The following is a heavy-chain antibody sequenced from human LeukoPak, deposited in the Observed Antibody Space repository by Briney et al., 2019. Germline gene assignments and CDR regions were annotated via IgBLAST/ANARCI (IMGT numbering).Heavy chain of an antibody. Sequence: GGSLRLSCAASGFSFSSYAMTWARQAPGKGLVWVSYINIDERITGYADSVKGRFTISRDNAKNTLYLQMNSLRVEDTAIYYCFREGGDWGQGTLVTVSS. J-gene: IGHJ4*02. CDR3: FREGGD. CDR1: GFSFSSYA. V-gene: IGHV3-74*01. D-gene: IGHD3-10*01. CDR2: INIDERIT.